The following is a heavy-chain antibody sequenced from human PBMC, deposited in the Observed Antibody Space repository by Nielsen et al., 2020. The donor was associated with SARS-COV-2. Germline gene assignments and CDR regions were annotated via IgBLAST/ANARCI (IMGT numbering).Heavy chain of an antibody. CDR3: ARLVGARSRHLYYYYIDA. V-gene: IGHV4-59*02. CDR2: IDNSGTT. D-gene: IGHD1-26*01. Sequence: SETLSLTCTVSGGSGSSFYWSWIRQPPGKGLEWIGYIDNSGTTSHHPSLRSRVVISVDTSKSQFSLTVTSVTAADAAVYYCARLVGARSRHLYYYYIDAWGGGTTVTVS. J-gene: IGHJ6*03. CDR1: GGSGSSFY.